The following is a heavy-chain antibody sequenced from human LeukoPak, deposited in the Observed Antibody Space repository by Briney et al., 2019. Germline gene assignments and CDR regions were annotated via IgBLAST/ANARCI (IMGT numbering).Heavy chain of an antibody. CDR2: INPHSGGT. Sequence: ASVKVSCKASGYTFTSYDINWVRQATGQGLEWMGWINPHSGGTNYAQKFQGGVTMTRDTSITTAYMELSSLRSDDTAVYYCARDVGEYCSSTNCYASHYWGQGTLVTVSS. CDR3: ARDVGEYCSSTNCYASHY. J-gene: IGHJ4*02. CDR1: GYTFTSYD. V-gene: IGHV1-2*02. D-gene: IGHD2-2*01.